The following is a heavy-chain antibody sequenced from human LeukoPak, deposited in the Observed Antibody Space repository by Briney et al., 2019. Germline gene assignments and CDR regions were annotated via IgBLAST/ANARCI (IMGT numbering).Heavy chain of an antibody. Sequence: GGSLRLSCAASGFAFSSFAMGWVRQSPGKGLEWLSTIDGGGNTTFYSDSVKGRFTISRDNSKNTLYLHMDSLRPDDTAIYYCTKELHVAVAVADYYYFYMDVWGRGTAVTVSS. CDR2: IDGGGNTT. CDR3: TKELHVAVAVADYYYFYMDV. CDR1: GFAFSSFA. V-gene: IGHV3-23*01. D-gene: IGHD6-19*01. J-gene: IGHJ6*03.